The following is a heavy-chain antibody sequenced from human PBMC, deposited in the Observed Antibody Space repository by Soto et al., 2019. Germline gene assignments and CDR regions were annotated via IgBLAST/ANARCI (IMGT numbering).Heavy chain of an antibody. J-gene: IGHJ3*02. V-gene: IGHV3-23*01. D-gene: IGHD6-13*01. CDR3: AKSPYSSSWPDDAFDI. CDR1: GFTFSSYA. Sequence: PGGSLRLSCAASGFTFSSYAMSWVRQAPGKGLEWVSAISGSGGSTYYADSVKGRFTISRDNSKNTLYLQMNSLRAEDTAVYYCAKSPYSSSWPDDAFDIWGQGTMVTVSS. CDR2: ISGSGGST.